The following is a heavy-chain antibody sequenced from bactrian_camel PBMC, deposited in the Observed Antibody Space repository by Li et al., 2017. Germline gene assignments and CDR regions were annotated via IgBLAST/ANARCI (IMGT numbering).Heavy chain of an antibody. V-gene: IGHV3S55*01. Sequence: QVQLVESGGGSVQAGGSLRLSCAASGWTDPSYCMAWFRQVPGKEREGVASIDVDGAAVYRDDVKGRFTVSRDNAKNTLYLQMNDLKPEDTAVYCCATAAILATMSPSDASFKCKGTQVTVS. CDR2: IDVDGAA. J-gene: IGHJ4*01. D-gene: IGHD4*01. CDR1: GWTDPSYC.